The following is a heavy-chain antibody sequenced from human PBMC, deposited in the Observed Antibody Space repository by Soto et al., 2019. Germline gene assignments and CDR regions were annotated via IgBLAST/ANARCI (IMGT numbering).Heavy chain of an antibody. D-gene: IGHD6-25*01. CDR2: INPNSGHT. Sequence: QVQLLQSGAEVKKPGASVKVSCKASGYTFTNYDINWLRQATGQGLEWMGWINPNSGHTGYAQKFQDRVTLTTNTSISTAYMELSSLRSDDTAVYYCARGPSSVVDWGQGTLVTVSS. V-gene: IGHV1-8*01. CDR3: ARGPSSVVD. CDR1: GYTFTNYD. J-gene: IGHJ4*02.